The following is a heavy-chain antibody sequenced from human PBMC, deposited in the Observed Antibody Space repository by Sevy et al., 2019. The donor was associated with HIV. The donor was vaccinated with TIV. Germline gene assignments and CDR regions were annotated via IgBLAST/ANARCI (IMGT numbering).Heavy chain of an antibody. Sequence: SETLSLTCAVSGVSVSSDTYYWSWIRQPPGKGLEWIGYVYHTGSTNYSPPFKSRVPISVDTSKNQFSLRLFSVAAADTAVYYCAREPYFFDKSGYYWDYWGQGALVTVSS. D-gene: IGHD3-22*01. V-gene: IGHV4-61*01. CDR2: VYHTGST. CDR1: GVSVSSDTYY. J-gene: IGHJ4*02. CDR3: AREPYFFDKSGYYWDY.